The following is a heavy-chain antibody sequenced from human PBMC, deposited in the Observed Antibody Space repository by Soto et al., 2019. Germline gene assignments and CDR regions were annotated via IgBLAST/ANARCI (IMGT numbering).Heavy chain of an antibody. Sequence: EVQLVESGGGLVQPGGSLRLSCAASGFTFSTYWIHWVRQAPGKGLVWVSRINSDGSSTNYADAVKGRFTISRDNAKNTLFLQMNSLRAEGTGVYYCARERCGEGRDMDVWGNGTTVTASS. D-gene: IGHD2-21*01. V-gene: IGHV3-74*01. CDR1: GFTFSTYW. J-gene: IGHJ6*04. CDR3: ARERCGEGRDMDV. CDR2: INSDGSST.